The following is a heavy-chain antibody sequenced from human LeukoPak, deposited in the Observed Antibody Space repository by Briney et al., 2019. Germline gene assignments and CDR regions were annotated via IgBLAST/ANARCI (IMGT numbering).Heavy chain of an antibody. Sequence: GGSLRLSCAASGFTFSSYAMSWVRQAPGKGLEWVSAISGSGGSTCYADSVKGRFTISRDNSKNTLYLQMNSLRAEDTAVYYCAKDLWGYGGNDAFDIWGQGTMVTVSS. D-gene: IGHD4-23*01. CDR1: GFTFSSYA. V-gene: IGHV3-23*01. CDR2: ISGSGGST. J-gene: IGHJ3*02. CDR3: AKDLWGYGGNDAFDI.